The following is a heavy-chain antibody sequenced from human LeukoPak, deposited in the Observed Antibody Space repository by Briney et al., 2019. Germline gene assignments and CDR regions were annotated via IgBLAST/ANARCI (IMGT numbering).Heavy chain of an antibody. V-gene: IGHV3-21*01. CDR1: GFTFSSYS. J-gene: IGHJ4*02. CDR2: ISSSSIHI. CDR3: ARVTEAPYYFDY. Sequence: GGSLRLSCAASGFTFSSYSMNWVRRAPGKGLEWGSSISSSSIHIYYADSVKGRFTISRDNAKNSLYLQMNRLRAEDTAVYYCARVTEAPYYFDYWGQGTLVTVSS.